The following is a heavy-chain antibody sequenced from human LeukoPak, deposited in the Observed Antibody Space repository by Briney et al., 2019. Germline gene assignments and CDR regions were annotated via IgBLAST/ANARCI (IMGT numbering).Heavy chain of an antibody. J-gene: IGHJ4*02. D-gene: IGHD6-13*01. CDR2: INPNSGGT. CDR1: GYTFTGYY. V-gene: IGHV1-2*04. Sequence: ASVKVSCKASGYTFTGYYMHWVRQAPGQGLEWMGWINPNSGGTNYAQKFQGWVTMTRDTSISTAYMELSRLRSDDTAVYYCARDLNPYSTVTYFDFWGQGTLVTVSS. CDR3: ARDLNPYSTVTYFDF.